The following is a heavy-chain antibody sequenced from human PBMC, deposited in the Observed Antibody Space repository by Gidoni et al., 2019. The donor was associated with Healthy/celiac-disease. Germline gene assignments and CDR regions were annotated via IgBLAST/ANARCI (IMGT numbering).Heavy chain of an antibody. CDR3: AKDRVVVVPAARYNWFDP. J-gene: IGHJ5*02. CDR2: ISYDGSNK. CDR1: GFTFSTYG. D-gene: IGHD2-2*01. Sequence: QVQLVASGGGVVQPGRSLRLSCAASGFTFSTYGLHWVRQAPGKGLERVAVISYDGSNKYYADSVKGRFTISRDNSKNTLYLQMNSLRAEDTAVYYCAKDRVVVVPAARYNWFDPWGQGTLVTVSS. V-gene: IGHV3-30*18.